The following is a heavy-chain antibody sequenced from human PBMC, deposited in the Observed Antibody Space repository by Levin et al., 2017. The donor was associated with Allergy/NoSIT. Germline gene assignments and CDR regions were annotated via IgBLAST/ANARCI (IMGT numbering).Heavy chain of an antibody. CDR1: GFSLTTTGVG. Sequence: VSGPTLVKPTQTLTLTCTFSGFSLTTTGVGVGWIRQPPGKALECLALIYWDNDKRYSPSLRNRLTITKDTSKNQVVLTMTNMDPVDTATYFCAHRRGGYSWNGGYFDYWGQGILVSVSS. V-gene: IGHV2-5*02. CDR2: IYWDNDK. CDR3: AHRRGGYSWNGGYFDY. J-gene: IGHJ4*02. D-gene: IGHD1-1*01.